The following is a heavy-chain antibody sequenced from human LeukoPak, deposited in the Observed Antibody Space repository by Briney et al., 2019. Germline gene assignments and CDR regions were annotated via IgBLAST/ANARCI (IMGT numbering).Heavy chain of an antibody. V-gene: IGHV3-21*01. CDR3: ARALVGARVDWFDP. D-gene: IGHD1-26*01. CDR2: ISSSSSYI. J-gene: IGHJ5*02. Sequence: GGSLRLSCAASGFTFSSYSMDWVRQAPGKGLEWVSSISSSSSYIYYADSVKDRFTISRDNAKNSLYLQMNSLRAEDTAVYYCARALVGARVDWFDPWGQGTLVTVSS. CDR1: GFTFSSYS.